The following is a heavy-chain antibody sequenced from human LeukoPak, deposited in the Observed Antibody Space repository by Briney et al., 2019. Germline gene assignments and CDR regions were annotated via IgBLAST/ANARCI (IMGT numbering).Heavy chain of an antibody. V-gene: IGHV1-69*05. J-gene: IGHJ4*02. CDR1: GGTFSSYA. D-gene: IGHD1-14*01. CDR2: IIPIFGTA. Sequence: ASVKVSCKASGGTFSSYAISWVRQAPGQGLEWMGGIIPIFGTANYAQKFQGRVTITTDESTSTAYMELSSLRSEDTAVYYCARGKVTTPTGFDYWGQGTLVTVSS. CDR3: ARGKVTTPTGFDY.